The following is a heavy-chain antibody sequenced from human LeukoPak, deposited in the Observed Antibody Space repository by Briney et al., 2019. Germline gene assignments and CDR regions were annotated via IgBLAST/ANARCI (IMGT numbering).Heavy chain of an antibody. J-gene: IGHJ4*02. V-gene: IGHV4-38-2*01. CDR1: GYSISSGYY. CDR3: ARQEGRDFDH. CDR2: IYHSGST. Sequence: TSETLSLTCAVSGYSISSGYYWGWIRQPPGKGLEWIGSIYHSGSTYYNPSLKSRVTISVDTSKNQFSLKLSSVTAADTAVYYCARQEGRDFDHWGQGTLVTVSS.